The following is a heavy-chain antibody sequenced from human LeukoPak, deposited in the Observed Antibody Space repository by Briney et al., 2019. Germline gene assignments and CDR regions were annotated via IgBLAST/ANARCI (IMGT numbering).Heavy chain of an antibody. CDR3: ARDDYGGTFDAFDI. Sequence: GGSLRLSCAASGFTFSNYEMNWVRQAPGKGLEWVSYIGSGGGSIYYADSVRGRFTSSRDNAKKSLFLQMNSLRVEDTAVYYCARDDYGGTFDAFDIWGQGAMVTGSS. J-gene: IGHJ3*02. CDR2: IGSGGGSI. D-gene: IGHD4-17*01. CDR1: GFTFSNYE. V-gene: IGHV3-48*03.